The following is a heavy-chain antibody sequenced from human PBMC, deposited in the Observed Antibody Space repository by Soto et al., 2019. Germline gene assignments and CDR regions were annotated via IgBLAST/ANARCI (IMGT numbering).Heavy chain of an antibody. Sequence: AGESLKISCKGSGYNFAGYWIAWVRQMPGKGLELMGIIYPSDSGTRYRPSFQGQVTISADKSTSTAYLQWSSLKASDTATYYCARMMAASGTAFDYWGQGALVTVSS. J-gene: IGHJ4*02. CDR3: ARMMAASGTAFDY. D-gene: IGHD6-13*01. V-gene: IGHV5-51*01. CDR1: GYNFAGYW. CDR2: IYPSDSGT.